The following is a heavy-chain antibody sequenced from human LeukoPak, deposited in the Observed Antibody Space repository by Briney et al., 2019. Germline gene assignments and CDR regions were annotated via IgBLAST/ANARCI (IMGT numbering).Heavy chain of an antibody. V-gene: IGHV3-30*02. CDR2: IRYDGSNK. Sequence: GGSLRLSCAASGFTFSSYGMHWDRQAPGKGLEWVAFIRYDGSNKYYADSVKGRFTISRDNSKNTLYLQMNSLRAEDTAVYYCAKDQRGYCSGGSCSDFDYWGQGTLVTVSS. CDR3: AKDQRGYCSGGSCSDFDY. D-gene: IGHD2-15*01. CDR1: GFTFSSYG. J-gene: IGHJ4*02.